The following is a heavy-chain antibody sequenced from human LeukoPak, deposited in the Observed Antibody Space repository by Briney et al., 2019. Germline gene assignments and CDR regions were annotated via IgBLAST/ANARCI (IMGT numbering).Heavy chain of an antibody. CDR1: GGSFSGYY. Sequence: PSETLSLTCAVYGGSFSGYYWSWIRQPPGKGLEWIGYIYYSGSTNYNPSLKSRVTISVDTSKNQFSLKLSSVTAADTAVYYCARESGVYYFDYWGQGTLVTVSS. D-gene: IGHD1-26*01. CDR3: ARESGVYYFDY. CDR2: IYYSGST. V-gene: IGHV4-59*01. J-gene: IGHJ4*02.